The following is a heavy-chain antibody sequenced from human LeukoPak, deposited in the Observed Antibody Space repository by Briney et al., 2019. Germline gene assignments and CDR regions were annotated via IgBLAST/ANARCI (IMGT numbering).Heavy chain of an antibody. CDR2: INPSGGST. J-gene: IGHJ3*02. CDR1: GYTFTSYY. CDR3: ARLLPGDAFDI. Sequence: ASVKVSCKASGYTFTSYYMHWVRQAPGQGLEWMGIINPSGGSTSYAQKFQGRVTMTRDTSTSTVYMELSSLRSEDMAVYYCARLLPGDAFDIWGQGTMVTVSS. V-gene: IGHV1-46*01. D-gene: IGHD3-22*01.